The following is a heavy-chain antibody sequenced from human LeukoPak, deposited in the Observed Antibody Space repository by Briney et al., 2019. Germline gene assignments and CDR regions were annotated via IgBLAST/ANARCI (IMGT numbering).Heavy chain of an antibody. J-gene: IGHJ6*02. Sequence: ASVKVSCKASGGSFSRYAISWVRQAPGQGLEWMGGIIPIFGTANYAQKFQGRVTITADESTSTAYMELSSLRSEDTAVYYCARDCSSTSCYQDYYYYYGMDVWGQGTTVTVSS. CDR1: GGSFSRYA. D-gene: IGHD2-2*01. V-gene: IGHV1-69*13. CDR3: ARDCSSTSCYQDYYYYYGMDV. CDR2: IIPIFGTA.